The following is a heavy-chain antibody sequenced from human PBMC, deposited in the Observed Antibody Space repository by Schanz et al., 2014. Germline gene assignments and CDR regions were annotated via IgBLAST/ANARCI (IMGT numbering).Heavy chain of an antibody. D-gene: IGHD3-22*01. V-gene: IGHV7-4-1*02. J-gene: IGHJ4*02. CDR3: AREDYLDSSGYSCGY. CDR2: INTNTGNP. CDR1: GYTLTHYA. Sequence: QVQLVESGSELKKPGASVKVSCKASGYTLTHYAMNWVRQAPGQGPEWMGWINTNTGNPTYAQGFTGRFVFSLDTSVNTAYLQISSLEADDTAVYYCAREDYLDSSGYSCGYWGQGTLVTVSS.